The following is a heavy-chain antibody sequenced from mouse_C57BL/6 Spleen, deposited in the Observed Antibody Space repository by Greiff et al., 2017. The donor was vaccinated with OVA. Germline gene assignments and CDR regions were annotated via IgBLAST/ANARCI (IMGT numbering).Heavy chain of an antibody. Sequence: DVMLVESGEGLVKPGGSLKLSCAASGFTFSSYAMSWVRQTPEKRLEWVAYISSGGDYIYYADTVKGRFTISRDNARNTLYLQMSSLKSEDTAMYYCTRGDYGSDFDYWGQGTTLTVSS. CDR3: TRGDYGSDFDY. CDR2: ISSGGDYI. V-gene: IGHV5-9-1*02. CDR1: GFTFSSYA. J-gene: IGHJ2*01. D-gene: IGHD1-1*01.